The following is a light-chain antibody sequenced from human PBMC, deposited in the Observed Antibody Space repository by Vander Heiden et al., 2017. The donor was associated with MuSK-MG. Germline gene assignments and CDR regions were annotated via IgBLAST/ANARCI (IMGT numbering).Light chain of an antibody. Sequence: QSALTPPRSVSGSPGQSVTISCTGTRSDVGGYNYVSWYQQHPGKAPKLMIYDVSNRPSGVPDRFSGSKSGNTASLTISGLQAEDEADYYCCSYAGSYTSYVFGTGTKVTVL. CDR3: CSYAGSYTSYV. CDR1: RSDVGGYNY. CDR2: DVS. V-gene: IGLV2-11*01. J-gene: IGLJ1*01.